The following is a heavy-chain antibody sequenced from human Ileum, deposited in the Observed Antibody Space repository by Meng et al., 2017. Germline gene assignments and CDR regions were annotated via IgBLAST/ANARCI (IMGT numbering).Heavy chain of an antibody. CDR2: IKSKSYGERT. CDR1: GFTFTDAW. Sequence: GESLKISCAGSGFTFTDAWMSWFRQAPGKGLEWVGRIKSKSYGERTEYAAPVKGRFTISRDDSKNMFYLQMNSLKIADTAVYYCTYGVSFGGWYTNVDYWGRGTLVTVSS. CDR3: TYGVSFGGWYTNVDY. V-gene: IGHV3-15*01. J-gene: IGHJ4*02. D-gene: IGHD6-19*01.